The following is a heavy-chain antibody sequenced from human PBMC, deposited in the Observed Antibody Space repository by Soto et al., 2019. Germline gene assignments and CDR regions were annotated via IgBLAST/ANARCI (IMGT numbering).Heavy chain of an antibody. CDR3: AKDATRSDGWYYFAY. V-gene: IGHV3-23*01. J-gene: IGHJ4*02. Sequence: GGSLGLSCAASGFTFSYFAMGWVRQAPGEGLAWVSVISDSGGTTFYADSVKGRFTISRDNSKNTLYLQMSSLRAEDTAIYYCAKDATRSDGWYYFAYWGQRTLVTVSS. CDR1: GFTFSYFA. D-gene: IGHD6-19*01. CDR2: ISDSGGTT.